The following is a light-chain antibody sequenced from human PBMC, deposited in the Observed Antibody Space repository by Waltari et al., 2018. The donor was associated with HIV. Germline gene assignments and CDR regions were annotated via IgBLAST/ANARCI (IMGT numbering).Light chain of an antibody. CDR3: QQYYSTPGT. V-gene: IGKV4-1*01. CDR1: QSVLYSSNNKNY. J-gene: IGKJ2*01. Sequence: DIVMTQSPDSLAVSLGARAPIHCKSSQSVLYSSNNKNYLAWYQQKPGQPPKLLIYWASTRESGVPDRFSGSGSGTDFTLTISSLQAEDVAVYYCQQYYSTPGTFGQGTKLEIK. CDR2: WAS.